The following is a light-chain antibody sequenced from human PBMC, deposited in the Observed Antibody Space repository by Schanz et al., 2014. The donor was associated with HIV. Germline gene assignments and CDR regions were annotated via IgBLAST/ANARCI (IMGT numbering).Light chain of an antibody. Sequence: QSVLPQPPSVSGAPGQRVTISCTGSRSNIGAGSDVHWYKQLPGAAPKLLIYGDNSRPSGVPDRFSGSKSGTSASLAITGLRSEDEADYFCAAWDDSLSAWVFGGGTKLTVL. V-gene: IGLV1-40*01. CDR3: AAWDDSLSAWV. CDR1: RSNIGAGSD. J-gene: IGLJ3*02. CDR2: GDN.